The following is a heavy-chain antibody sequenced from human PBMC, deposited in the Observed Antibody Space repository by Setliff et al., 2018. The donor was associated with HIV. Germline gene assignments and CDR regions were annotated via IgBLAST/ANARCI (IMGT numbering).Heavy chain of an antibody. D-gene: IGHD2-8*01. V-gene: IGHV4-61*02. Sequence: SETLPLTCTVSGDYISSGSYYWSWIRQPAGKGLEWIGRIYTTGTTDYNPSLKTRVSMSIDTSKNQFSLNLTSVTAADTAVYYCASGPYCSNGVCRYSVWYFDFWGQGTMVTVSS. J-gene: IGHJ4*03. CDR3: ASGPYCSNGVCRYSVWYFDF. CDR1: GDYISSGSYY. CDR2: IYTTGTT.